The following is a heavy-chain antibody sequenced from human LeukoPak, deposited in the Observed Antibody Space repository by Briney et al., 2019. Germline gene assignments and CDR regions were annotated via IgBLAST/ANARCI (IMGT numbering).Heavy chain of an antibody. Sequence: SETLSLTCAVSGGSISSSNWWSWVRQPPGKGLEWIGEIYHSGSTNYNPSLKSRVTISVDKSKNQFSLKLSSVTAADTAVYYCARLEASPYYYDSSGYRTPVILDPDQDAFDTWGQGTMVTVSS. V-gene: IGHV4-4*02. CDR2: IYHSGST. CDR3: ARLEASPYYYDSSGYRTPVILDPDQDAFDT. CDR1: GGSISSSNW. J-gene: IGHJ3*02. D-gene: IGHD3-22*01.